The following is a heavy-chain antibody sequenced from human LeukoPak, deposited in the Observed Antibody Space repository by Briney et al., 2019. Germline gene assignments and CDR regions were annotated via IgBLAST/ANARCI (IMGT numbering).Heavy chain of an antibody. CDR3: AKDVSLAAGPDY. Sequence: GGSLRLSCAASTFTFSSYGMHWVRQAPGKGLEWVAFIRYDGSNKYYADSVKGRFTISRDNSKNTLYLQMNSLRAEDTAVYYCAKDVSLAAGPDYWGQGTLVTVSS. CDR2: IRYDGSNK. CDR1: TFTFSSYG. D-gene: IGHD6-6*01. V-gene: IGHV3-30*02. J-gene: IGHJ4*02.